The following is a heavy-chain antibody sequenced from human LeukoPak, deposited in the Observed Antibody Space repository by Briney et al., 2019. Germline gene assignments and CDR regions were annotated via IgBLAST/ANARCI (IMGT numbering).Heavy chain of an antibody. CDR1: GGSIDSYY. CDR2: IFYSAST. CDR3: ARGRTSGGYPHFDS. D-gene: IGHD6-19*01. V-gene: IGHV4-59*01. J-gene: IGHJ4*02. Sequence: SETLSLTRTVSGGSIDSYYWTWIRQPPGKGLEWIAYIFYSASTNYNPSLKSRATITVDTSRNQFSLKLRSVTAADMAVYYCARGRTSGGYPHFDSWGQGIQVTVSS.